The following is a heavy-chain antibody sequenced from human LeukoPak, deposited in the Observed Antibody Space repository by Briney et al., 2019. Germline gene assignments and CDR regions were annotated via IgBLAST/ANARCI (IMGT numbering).Heavy chain of an antibody. D-gene: IGHD2-2*01. Sequence: ASVKVSCKASGYTFTSYGISWVRQAPGQGLEWMGWISAYNANTNYAQKLQGRVTMTTDTSTSTAYMELRSLRSDATAVYYCARDLGDIVVIPTAITLPWGQGTLVTVSS. CDR1: GYTFTSYG. V-gene: IGHV1-18*01. J-gene: IGHJ5*02. CDR2: ISAYNANT. CDR3: ARDLGDIVVIPTAITLP.